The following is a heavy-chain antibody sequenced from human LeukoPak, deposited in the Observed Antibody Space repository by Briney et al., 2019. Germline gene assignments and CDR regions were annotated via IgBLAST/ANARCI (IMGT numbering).Heavy chain of an antibody. D-gene: IGHD2-2*01. CDR1: GFTFSSYA. CDR2: ISGSGGST. V-gene: IGHV3-23*01. Sequence: GGSLRLSCAASGFTFSSYAMSWVRQAPGKGLEWVSAISGSGGSTYYADSVNGRFTISRDNSKNTLYLQMNSLRAEDTAVYYCAKVVVPAAIYYYYGMDVWGQGTTVTVSS. J-gene: IGHJ6*02. CDR3: AKVVVPAAIYYYYGMDV.